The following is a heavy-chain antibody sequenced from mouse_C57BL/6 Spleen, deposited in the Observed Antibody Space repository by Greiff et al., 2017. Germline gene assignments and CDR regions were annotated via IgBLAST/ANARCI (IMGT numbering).Heavy chain of an antibody. CDR1: GYTFTSYW. J-gene: IGHJ2*01. Sequence: QVQLQQPGAELVKPGASVKLSCKASGYTFTSYWMHWVKQRPGQGLEWIGMIHTNSGSTNYNEKFKSKATLTVDKSSSTAYKQLSSLTSENSAVYYGARKTVVPLLDYWGQGTTLTVSS. V-gene: IGHV1-64*01. D-gene: IGHD1-1*01. CDR3: ARKTVVPLLDY. CDR2: IHTNSGST.